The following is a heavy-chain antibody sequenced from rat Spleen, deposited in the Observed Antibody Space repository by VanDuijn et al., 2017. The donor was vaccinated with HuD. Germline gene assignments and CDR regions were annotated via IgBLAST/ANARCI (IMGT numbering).Heavy chain of an antibody. J-gene: IGHJ1*01. CDR3: ARNGNNYDWYFDF. V-gene: IGHV2-32*01. CDR1: GFSLTNYH. Sequence: QVQLKESGPGLMQPSQTLSLTCIVSGFSLTNYHVHWVRQPPGKGLEWVGVMWSNGGTDYISAMRSRLSISRDTSKSQIFLKMNSLQTEDTGMYFCARNGNNYDWYFDFWGPGTMVTVSP. CDR2: MWSNGGT. D-gene: IGHD1-10*01.